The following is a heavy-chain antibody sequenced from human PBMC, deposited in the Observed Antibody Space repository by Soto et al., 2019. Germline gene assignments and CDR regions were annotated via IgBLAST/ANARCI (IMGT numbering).Heavy chain of an antibody. J-gene: IGHJ4*02. CDR1: GGSISSSSYY. V-gene: IGHV4-39*02. CDR3: AREGGRYCTGGSCQVDY. D-gene: IGHD2-15*01. CDR2: IYYSGNT. Sequence: QLQLQESGPGLVKPSETLSLTCTVSGGSISSSSYYWGWIRQPPGKGLEWIGSIYYSGNTYYTPSLHSRVTISVDTSKNQFSLKLSSVTAADTAVYYCAREGGRYCTGGSCQVDYWGQGTLVTVSS.